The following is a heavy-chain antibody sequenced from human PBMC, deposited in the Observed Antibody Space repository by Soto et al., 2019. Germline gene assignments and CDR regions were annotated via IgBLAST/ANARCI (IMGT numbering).Heavy chain of an antibody. D-gene: IGHD5-12*01. CDR1: GYTFTCYY. J-gene: IGHJ4*02. CDR3: ARGNSGDDDEFDY. CDR2: INPRSDGR. Sequence: XSVKVSCKPSGYTFTCYYIHLVRQAPGQGLEWMGWINPRSDGRHYAQRFQGRVTMTRDTSITTAYMELSSLRSDDTAVYYCARGNSGDDDEFDYWGQGTLVTVSS. V-gene: IGHV1-2*02.